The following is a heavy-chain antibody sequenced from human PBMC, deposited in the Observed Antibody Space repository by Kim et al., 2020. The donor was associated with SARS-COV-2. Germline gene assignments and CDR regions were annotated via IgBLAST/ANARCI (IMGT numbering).Heavy chain of an antibody. D-gene: IGHD2-15*01. Sequence: GSSTRDADSVKGRFTISRDNAKNTLYLEMNSLRVEDTAVYYCVRAAGGGVWGKGTTVTVAS. J-gene: IGHJ6*04. V-gene: IGHV3-74*01. CDR3: VRAAGGGV. CDR2: GSST.